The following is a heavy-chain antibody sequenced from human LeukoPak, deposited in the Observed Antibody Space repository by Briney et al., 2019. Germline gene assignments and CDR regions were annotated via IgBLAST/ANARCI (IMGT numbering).Heavy chain of an antibody. CDR1: GYTFTSYY. CDR3: ARAIYSSSWYSWFDP. J-gene: IGHJ5*02. V-gene: IGHV1-46*01. Sequence: ASVKVSCKASGYTFTSYYIHWVRQAPGQGLEWMGLINPNGDSTDYAQKFQGRVTMTRDTSTSTVYMELSSLRSDDTAVYYCARAIYSSSWYSWFDPWGQGTLVTVSS. D-gene: IGHD6-13*01. CDR2: INPNGDST.